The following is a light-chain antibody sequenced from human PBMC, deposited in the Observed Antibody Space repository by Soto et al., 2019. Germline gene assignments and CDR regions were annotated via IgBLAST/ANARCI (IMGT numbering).Light chain of an antibody. CDR1: SGHSSYA. J-gene: IGLJ2*01. CDR2: VNSDGSH. Sequence: VLTQSPSASASLGASVKLTCTLSSGHSSYAIAWHQQQPEKGPRYLMKVNSDGSHNKGDGIPDRFSGSSSGAERSLTISSLQSEDEADYYCQTWGTGIQVFGGGTKLTVL. CDR3: QTWGTGIQV. V-gene: IGLV4-69*01.